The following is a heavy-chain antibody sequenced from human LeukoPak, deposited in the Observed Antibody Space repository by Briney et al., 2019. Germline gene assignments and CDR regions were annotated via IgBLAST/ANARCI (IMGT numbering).Heavy chain of an antibody. CDR1: GGTFSSYA. V-gene: IGHV1-69*01. J-gene: IGHJ6*03. Sequence: GSSVKVSCKASGGTFSSYAISWVRQAPGQGLEWTGGIIPIFGTANYAQKFQGRVTITADESTSTAYMELSSLRSEDTAVYYCARVGSGYSASYYYYYMDVWGKGTTVTISS. CDR3: ARVGSGYSASYYYYYMDV. D-gene: IGHD3-22*01. CDR2: IIPIFGTA.